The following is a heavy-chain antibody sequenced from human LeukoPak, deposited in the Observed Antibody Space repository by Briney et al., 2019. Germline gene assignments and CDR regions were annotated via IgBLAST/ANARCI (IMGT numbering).Heavy chain of an antibody. CDR2: IIPIFGTA. CDR1: GGTFSSYA. D-gene: IGHD3-22*01. CDR3: ARGAEYYYDSSGYYGDYFDY. V-gene: IGHV1-69*13. J-gene: IGHJ4*02. Sequence: SVKVSCKASGGTFSSYAISWVRQAPGQGLEWMGGIIPIFGTANYAQKFQGRVTITADESTSTAYMELSSLRSEDMAVYYCARGAEYYYDSSGYYGDYFDYWGQGTLVTVSS.